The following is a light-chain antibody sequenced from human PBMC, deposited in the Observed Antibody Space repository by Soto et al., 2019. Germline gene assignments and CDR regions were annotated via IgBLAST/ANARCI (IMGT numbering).Light chain of an antibody. V-gene: IGKV1-27*01. CDR3: QKYNSAVDT. CDR1: QGINNY. J-gene: IGKJ4*01. CDR2: AAS. Sequence: DIQMTQSPFSLSASVVYIVTITCRSSQGINNYLAWYQQKPGKVPRLLIYAASTLQSGVPSRFSGSGSGTDFTLTISSLQPEDVATYYCQKYNSAVDTFGGGTKVDIK.